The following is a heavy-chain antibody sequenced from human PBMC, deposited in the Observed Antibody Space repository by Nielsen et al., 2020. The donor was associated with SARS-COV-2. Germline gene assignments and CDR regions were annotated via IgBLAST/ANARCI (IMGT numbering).Heavy chain of an antibody. J-gene: IGHJ3*02. CDR3: ASGYCSSTSCYIAPFDI. CDR1: GFTFSSYG. D-gene: IGHD2-2*02. Sequence: GESLKISCAASGFTFSSYGMHWVRQAPGKGLEWVAVIWYDGSNKYYADSVKGRFTISRDNSKNTLYLQMNSLRAEDTAVYYCASGYCSSTSCYIAPFDIWGQGTMVTVSS. V-gene: IGHV3-33*01. CDR2: IWYDGSNK.